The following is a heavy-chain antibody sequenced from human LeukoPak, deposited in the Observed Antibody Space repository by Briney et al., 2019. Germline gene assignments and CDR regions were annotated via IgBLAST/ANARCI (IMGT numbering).Heavy chain of an antibody. Sequence: PSETLSLTCAVYGGSFSGYYWSWIRQYPGKGLEWIGYIYYSGGTFYNPSLKSRVTISLDTSKNQFSLKLSSVTAADTAVYYCASSEATTTPPPYGMDVWGQGTTVTVSS. D-gene: IGHD1-1*01. CDR2: IYYSGGT. J-gene: IGHJ6*02. CDR3: ASSEATTTPPPYGMDV. V-gene: IGHV4-31*11. CDR1: GGSFSGYY.